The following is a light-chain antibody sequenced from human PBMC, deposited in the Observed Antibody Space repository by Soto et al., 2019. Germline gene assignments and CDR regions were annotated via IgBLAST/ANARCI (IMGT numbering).Light chain of an antibody. CDR2: GAS. J-gene: IGKJ2*01. Sequence: EIVLTQSPGTVSLSPGERATLSCRASQSVSRSYLAWYQLKPGQAPRLLIYGASSRATGIPDRFSGSGSGTDFTLTISRLEPEDFAVYYCQQYGSSMYTFGQGTKLEIK. CDR3: QQYGSSMYT. CDR1: QSVSRSY. V-gene: IGKV3-20*01.